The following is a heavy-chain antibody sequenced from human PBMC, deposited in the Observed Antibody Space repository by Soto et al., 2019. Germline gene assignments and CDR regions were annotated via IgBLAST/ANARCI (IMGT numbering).Heavy chain of an antibody. V-gene: IGHV2-5*02. CDR2: IYWDDDK. Sequence: QITLKESGPPLVKPTQTLTLTCTFSGFSLSTSGVGVGWIRPPPGKALEWLALIYWDDDKRYSPSLKSRLTNAKDTPKNQVVLTMSDMDPVDTATYYCARRGYDSSGYQNWFDPWGQVTLVTVSA. CDR1: GFSLSTSGVG. D-gene: IGHD3-22*01. CDR3: ARRGYDSSGYQNWFDP. J-gene: IGHJ5*02.